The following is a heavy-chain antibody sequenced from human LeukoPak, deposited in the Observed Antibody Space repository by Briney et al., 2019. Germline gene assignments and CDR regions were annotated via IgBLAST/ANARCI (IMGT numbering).Heavy chain of an antibody. CDR3: AREPHY. CDR2: IYYNGST. Sequence: PSETLSLTCTVSSGSISSSSYYWGWIRQPPGTGLEWIGNIYYNGSTNYNPSLKSRVTISVDTSKNQFSLKLSSVTAADTAVFYCAREPHYWGQGTLVTVSS. CDR1: SGSISSSSYY. V-gene: IGHV4-39*02. J-gene: IGHJ4*02.